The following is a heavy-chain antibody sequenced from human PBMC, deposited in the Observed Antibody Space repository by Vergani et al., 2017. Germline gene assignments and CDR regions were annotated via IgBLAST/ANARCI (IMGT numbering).Heavy chain of an antibody. J-gene: IGHJ4*02. CDR2: ISSSSSYI. CDR3: ASENDFWSRFDY. D-gene: IGHD3-3*01. V-gene: IGHV3-21*01. Sequence: EVQLVESGGGLVKPGGSLRLSCAASGFTFSSYSMNWVRQAPGKGLEWVSSISSSSSYIYYADSVKGRFTISRDNAKNSLYLQMNSRRAEDTAVYYCASENDFWSRFDYWGQGTLVTVSS. CDR1: GFTFSSYS.